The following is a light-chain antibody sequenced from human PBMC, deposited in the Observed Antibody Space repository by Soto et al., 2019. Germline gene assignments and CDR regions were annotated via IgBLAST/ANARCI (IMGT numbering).Light chain of an antibody. CDR3: LLYYGGQLGV. Sequence: QTVVTQEPSLTVSPGGTVTLTCATSTGAVTSGYYPNWFQQKPGQAPRALIYSTNNKYSWTHARFSGSLLGGKAALTLSGVQPEDEADYYCLLYYGGQLGVFGGGTKLTVL. CDR2: STN. V-gene: IGLV7-43*01. CDR1: TGAVTSGYY. J-gene: IGLJ2*01.